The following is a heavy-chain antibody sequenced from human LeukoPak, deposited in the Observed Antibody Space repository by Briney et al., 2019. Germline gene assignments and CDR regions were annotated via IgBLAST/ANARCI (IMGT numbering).Heavy chain of an antibody. V-gene: IGHV1-69*13. CDR1: GGTFSSYA. CDR3: AISSYYDSSGYLVVAFDI. Sequence: ASVKVSCKASGGTFSSYAISWVRQAPGQGLEWMGGIIPIFGTANYAQKFQGRVTITADESTSTAYMELSSPRSEDTAVYYCAISSYYDSSGYLVVAFDIWGQGTMVTVSS. D-gene: IGHD3-22*01. CDR2: IIPIFGTA. J-gene: IGHJ3*02.